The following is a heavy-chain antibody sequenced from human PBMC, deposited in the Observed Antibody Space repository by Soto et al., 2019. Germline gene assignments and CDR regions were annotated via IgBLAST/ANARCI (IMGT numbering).Heavy chain of an antibody. V-gene: IGHV3-72*01. CDR2: SRKQANSYNT. Sequence: EVQLVQSGGGLVQPGGSLRLSCAASGFTFSDYYMDWVRQVPEKGLEWLGRSRKQANSYNTEYAPSVKGRFIISRDDSKDSMYLQMNSLKSEDSAVYYCARDTGGSYDYWGQGALVTVSS. CDR3: ARDTGGSYDY. CDR1: GFTFSDYY. J-gene: IGHJ4*02. D-gene: IGHD3-16*01.